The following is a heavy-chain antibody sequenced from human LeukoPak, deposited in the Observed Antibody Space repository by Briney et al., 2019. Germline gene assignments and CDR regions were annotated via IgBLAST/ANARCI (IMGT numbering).Heavy chain of an antibody. CDR3: ARGVRGVKAQYYYYYMDV. J-gene: IGHJ6*03. CDR2: IYSGGST. D-gene: IGHD3-10*02. CDR1: GFTVSSNY. Sequence: GGSLRLSCAASGFTVSSNYMSWVRQAPGKGLEWVSVIYSGGSTYYADSVKGRFTISRDNSKNTLYLQMNSLRAEDTAVYYCARGVRGVKAQYYYYYMDVWGKGTTVTISS. V-gene: IGHV3-66*01.